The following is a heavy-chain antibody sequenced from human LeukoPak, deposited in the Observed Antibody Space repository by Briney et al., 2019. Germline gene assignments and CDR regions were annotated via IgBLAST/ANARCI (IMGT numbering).Heavy chain of an antibody. Sequence: SVKVSCKDSGGTFSSYAISWVRQAPGQGLEWMGGIIPIFGTANYALKFQGRVTITADESTSTAYMELSSLRSEDTAVYYCARSAGAQPNPYDYWGQGTLVTVSS. D-gene: IGHD6-13*01. CDR3: ARSAGAQPNPYDY. CDR2: IIPIFGTA. V-gene: IGHV1-69*01. J-gene: IGHJ4*02. CDR1: GGTFSSYA.